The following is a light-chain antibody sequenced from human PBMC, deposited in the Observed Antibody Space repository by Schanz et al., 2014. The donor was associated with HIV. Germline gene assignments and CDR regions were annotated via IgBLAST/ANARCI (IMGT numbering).Light chain of an antibody. J-gene: IGKJ4*01. CDR2: DAS. V-gene: IGKV3-20*01. CDR1: QSVSDNY. CDR3: QQYYSTPPT. Sequence: PGERATLSCRASQSVSDNYLAWYQQRPGQAPRLLIYDASSRATGIPARFSGSGSGTDFTLTISSLQAEDAAVYFCQQYYSTPPTFGGGTKVEIK.